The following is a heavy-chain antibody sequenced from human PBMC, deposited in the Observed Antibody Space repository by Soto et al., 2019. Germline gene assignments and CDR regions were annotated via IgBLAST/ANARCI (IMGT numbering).Heavy chain of an antibody. CDR3: AKARSVVVVAATTFSY. J-gene: IGHJ4*02. D-gene: IGHD2-15*01. CDR2: ISGSGGST. CDR1: GFTFSSYA. Sequence: GGSLRLSCAASGFTFSSYAMSWVRQAPGKGLEWVSAISGSGGSTYYADSVKGRFTISRDNSKNTLYLQMNSLRAEDTAVYYCAKARSVVVVAATTFSYWGQGTLVTVST. V-gene: IGHV3-23*01.